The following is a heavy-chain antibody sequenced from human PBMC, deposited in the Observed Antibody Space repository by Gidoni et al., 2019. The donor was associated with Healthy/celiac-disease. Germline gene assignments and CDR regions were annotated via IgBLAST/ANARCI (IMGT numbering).Heavy chain of an antibody. D-gene: IGHD6-13*01. CDR1: GYTSPGYY. V-gene: IGHV1-2*02. Sequence: QVQLVQSGAEVMKPGASVKVSCKASGYTSPGYYMHWVRQAPGQGLEWMGWINPNSGGTNYAQKFQGRVTMTRDTSISTAYMELSRLRSDDTAVYYCAKWSSWYGALSVFDYWGQGTLVTVSS. J-gene: IGHJ4*02. CDR2: INPNSGGT. CDR3: AKWSSWYGALSVFDY.